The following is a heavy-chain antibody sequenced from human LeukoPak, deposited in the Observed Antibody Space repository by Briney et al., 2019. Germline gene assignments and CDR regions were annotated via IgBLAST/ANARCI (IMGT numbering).Heavy chain of an antibody. CDR1: GGTFSSYA. CDR3: AVNSGYASSYYYYYMDV. D-gene: IGHD5-12*01. CDR2: IIPIFGTA. V-gene: IGHV1-69*13. J-gene: IGHJ6*03. Sequence: GASVKVSCKASGGTFSSYAISWVRQAPGQGLEWMGGIIPIFGTANYAQKFQGRVTITADESTSTAYMELSSLRSEDTAVYYCAVNSGYASSYYYYYMDVWGKGTTVTTSS.